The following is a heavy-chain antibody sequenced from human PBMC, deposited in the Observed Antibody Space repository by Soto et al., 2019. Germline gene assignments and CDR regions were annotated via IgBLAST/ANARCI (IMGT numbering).Heavy chain of an antibody. CDR3: ARDERLPIAAAGSLFDP. CDR2: ISSSSSYI. D-gene: IGHD6-13*01. V-gene: IGHV3-21*01. Sequence: RRLSCAASGFTFSSYSMNWVRQAPGKGLEWVSSISSSSSYIYYADSVKGRFTISRDNAKNSLYLQMNSLRAEDTAVYYCARDERLPIAAAGSLFDPWGQGTLVTVSS. CDR1: GFTFSSYS. J-gene: IGHJ5*02.